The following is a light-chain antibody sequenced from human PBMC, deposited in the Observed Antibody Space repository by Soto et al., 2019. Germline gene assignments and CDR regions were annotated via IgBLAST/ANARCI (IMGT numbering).Light chain of an antibody. CDR1: QSVSRD. Sequence: DIVLTQSPATLSLSPGERATLSCRASQSVSRDFAWYQQKPGQAPRLLIYDASNRATGIPARFSGSGSGTDFTLTINSLLPEDFAVYYCQHRQTFGPGTKVDFK. CDR2: DAS. CDR3: QHRQT. V-gene: IGKV3-11*01. J-gene: IGKJ3*01.